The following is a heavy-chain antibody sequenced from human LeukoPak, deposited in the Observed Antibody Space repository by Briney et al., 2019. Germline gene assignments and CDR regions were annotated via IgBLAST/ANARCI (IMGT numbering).Heavy chain of an antibody. V-gene: IGHV3-23*01. Sequence: GGSLRLSCAASGFTFSSYAMSWVRQAPGKGLEWVSAISGSGGSTYYADSVKGRFTISRDNSKNTLYLQMNSLRAEDTAVYYCAKRAVAENYYYYGMDVWGQGITVTVSS. J-gene: IGHJ6*02. CDR2: ISGSGGST. D-gene: IGHD6-19*01. CDR1: GFTFSSYA. CDR3: AKRAVAENYYYYGMDV.